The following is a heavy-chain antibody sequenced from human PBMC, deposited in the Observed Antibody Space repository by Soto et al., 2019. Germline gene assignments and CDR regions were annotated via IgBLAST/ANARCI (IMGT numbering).Heavy chain of an antibody. CDR2: NNHSGST. CDR1: GGSFSGYY. J-gene: IGHJ4*02. CDR3: ARAHISRWYFDY. D-gene: IGHD6-13*01. V-gene: IGHV4-34*01. Sequence: QVQLQQWGAGLLKPSETLSLTCAVYGGSFSGYYWSWIRQPPGKGVEWIGENNHSGSTNYNQSLKILVTISVDTSNTQVSLKLSSVTAAAADVYYCARAHISRWYFDYWGQGTLVTVSS.